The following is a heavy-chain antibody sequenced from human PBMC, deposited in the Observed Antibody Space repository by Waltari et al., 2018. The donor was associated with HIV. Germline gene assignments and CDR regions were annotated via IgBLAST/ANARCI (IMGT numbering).Heavy chain of an antibody. CDR1: GGSFLSYH. CDR3: ARGLFGVGSNWFDP. Sequence: QVQLQESGPGLVKPSETLSLPCSVPGGSFLSYHWTWIRQPPGKGLEWIGYIYYTGRTNCNPSLKSRVTISVDTSKNQFSLRLRSVTAADTAVYYCARGLFGVGSNWFDPWGQGILVTVSS. CDR2: IYYTGRT. V-gene: IGHV4-59*01. D-gene: IGHD3-3*01. J-gene: IGHJ5*02.